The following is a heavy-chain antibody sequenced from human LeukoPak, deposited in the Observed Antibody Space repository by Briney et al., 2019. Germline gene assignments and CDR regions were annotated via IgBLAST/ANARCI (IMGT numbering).Heavy chain of an antibody. V-gene: IGHV3-7*01. CDR1: GFTFSSYW. J-gene: IGHJ4*02. Sequence: QAGGSLRLSCAASGFTFSSYWMSWVRQAPGKGLEWVANIKQDGSEKYYVDSVKGRFTISRDNAKNSLYLQMNSLRAEDTAVYYCATMSLPYYDYVWGSYRDLEGTYPYFDYWGQGTLVTVSS. D-gene: IGHD3-16*02. CDR3: ATMSLPYYDYVWGSYRDLEGTYPYFDY. CDR2: IKQDGSEK.